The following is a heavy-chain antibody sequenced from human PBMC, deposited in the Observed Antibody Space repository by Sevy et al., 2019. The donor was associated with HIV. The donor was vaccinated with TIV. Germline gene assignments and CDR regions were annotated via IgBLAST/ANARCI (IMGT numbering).Heavy chain of an antibody. V-gene: IGHV4-34*01. CDR3: ARVDILTGYYRRGNFDY. CDR2: INHSGST. D-gene: IGHD3-9*01. J-gene: IGHJ4*02. Sequence: SETLSLTCAVYGGSFSGYYWSWIRQPPGKGLEWIGEINHSGSTNYNPSLKSLVTMSLHTSKNQFTLKLSSVTAADPAVYYCARVDILTGYYRRGNFDYWGQGTLVTVSS. CDR1: GGSFSGYY.